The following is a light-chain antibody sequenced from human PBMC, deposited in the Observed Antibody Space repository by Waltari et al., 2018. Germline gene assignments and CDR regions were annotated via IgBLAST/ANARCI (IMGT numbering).Light chain of an antibody. Sequence: VLTQTPPSLSVTPGPPASIPCKSGDSLLHTDGKTYLYWYLQKSGQSPQRLIYEVSSRFSGVPDRISGSGSGTDFTLKISRVEAEDVGVYYCMQSIELPTFGQGTRLEIK. CDR3: MQSIELPT. V-gene: IGKV2D-29*02. CDR1: DSLLHTDGKTY. J-gene: IGKJ5*01. CDR2: EVS.